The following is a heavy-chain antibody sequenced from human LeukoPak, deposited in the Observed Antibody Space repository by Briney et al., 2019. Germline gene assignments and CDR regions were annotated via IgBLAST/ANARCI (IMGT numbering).Heavy chain of an antibody. CDR1: GYTFINYY. D-gene: IGHD1-26*01. J-gene: IGHJ5*02. Sequence: GASVKVSCKASGYTFINYYMHWVRQAPGQGLEWMGIINPSGGTTSYAQNFQGRVTMTRDMSTSTDYMELSSLRSEDTAIYYCARDNSVGDNAWWFDPWGQGTLVTVSS. CDR2: INPSGGTT. V-gene: IGHV1-46*01. CDR3: ARDNSVGDNAWWFDP.